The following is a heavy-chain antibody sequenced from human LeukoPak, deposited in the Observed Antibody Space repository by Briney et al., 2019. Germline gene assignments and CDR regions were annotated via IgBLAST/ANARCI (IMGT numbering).Heavy chain of an antibody. CDR3: AREFYYDSSGYYYFDY. CDR2: IYHSGST. Sequence: SETLSLTCAVSGGSISSSNWWSWVRQPPGKGLEWIGEIYHSGSTNYNPSLKSRVTISVDTSKNQFSLQLNSVTPEDTAVYYCAREFYYDSSGYYYFDYWGQGTLVTVSS. J-gene: IGHJ4*02. D-gene: IGHD3-22*01. V-gene: IGHV4-4*02. CDR1: GGSISSSNW.